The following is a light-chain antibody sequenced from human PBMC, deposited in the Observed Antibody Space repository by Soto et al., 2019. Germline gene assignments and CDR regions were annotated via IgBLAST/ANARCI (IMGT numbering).Light chain of an antibody. CDR1: QSIGRW. J-gene: IGKJ2*01. CDR2: DAS. Sequence: DIQMTQSPSTLSASVGARVTITCRASQSIGRWLAWYQQKPGKAPRLLIYDASSLESGVPSRFSGSGSGTEFTLAISSLQPDDFATYYCQQFNSYLYTFGQGTKLEIK. V-gene: IGKV1-5*01. CDR3: QQFNSYLYT.